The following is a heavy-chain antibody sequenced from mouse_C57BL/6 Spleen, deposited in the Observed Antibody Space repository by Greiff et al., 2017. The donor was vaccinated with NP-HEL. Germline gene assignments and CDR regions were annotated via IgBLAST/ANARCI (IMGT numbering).Heavy chain of an antibody. Sequence: QVQLKQPGAELVKPGASVKLSCKASGYTFTSYWMHWVKQRPGQGLEWIGMIHPNSGSTNYNEKFKSKATLTVDKSSSTAYMQLSSLTSEDSAVYYCARGIYYDYGTFAYWGQGTLVTVSA. CDR1: GYTFTSYW. V-gene: IGHV1-64*01. CDR3: ARGIYYDYGTFAY. J-gene: IGHJ3*01. D-gene: IGHD2-4*01. CDR2: IHPNSGST.